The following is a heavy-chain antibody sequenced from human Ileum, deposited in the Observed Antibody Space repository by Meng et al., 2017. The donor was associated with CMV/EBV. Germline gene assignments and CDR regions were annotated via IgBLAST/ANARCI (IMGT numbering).Heavy chain of an antibody. CDR2: IRGSGTSK. D-gene: IGHD3-10*01. CDR1: GFTFSNFA. V-gene: IGHV3-23*01. J-gene: IGHJ4*02. Sequence: GESLKISWAASGFTFSNFAMTWGRQAPGKGLYWGSAIRGSGTSKYYADSVKGRFTISRDNSKNNLYLEMNSLRADDTADYYCAKGGFGSGTYYSWGQGTLVTVSS. CDR3: AKGGFGSGTYYS.